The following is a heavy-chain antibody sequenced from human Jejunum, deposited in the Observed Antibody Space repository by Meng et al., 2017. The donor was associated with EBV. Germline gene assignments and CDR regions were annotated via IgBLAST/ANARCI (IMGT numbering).Heavy chain of an antibody. D-gene: IGHD5-12*01. J-gene: IGHJ4*02. V-gene: IGHV4-61*01. CDR2: IYYSGST. CDR1: GGAVNSGNVY. Sequence: QQQSVQGVMNPSETLSLTCTVSGGAVNSGNVYWSWIRQPPGKGLEWIGYIYYSGSTNYIPSLKSRVTISLDTSKNQFSLKLSSVTAADTAVYYCAGLRYSGYDRAFDYWGQGALVTVSS. CDR3: AGLRYSGYDRAFDY.